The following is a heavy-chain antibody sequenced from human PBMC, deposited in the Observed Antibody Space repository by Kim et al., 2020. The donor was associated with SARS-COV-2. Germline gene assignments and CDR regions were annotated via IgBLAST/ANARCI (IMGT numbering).Heavy chain of an antibody. CDR1: GFTFSSYG. V-gene: IGHV3-30*18. J-gene: IGHJ4*02. CDR3: AKTHSGYDPADY. Sequence: GGSLRLSCAASGFTFSSYGMHWVRQAPGKGLEWVAVISYDGSNKYYADSVKGRFTISRDNSKNTLYLQMNSLRAEDTAVYYCAKTHSGYDPADYWGQGTLVTVCS. CDR2: ISYDGSNK. D-gene: IGHD5-12*01.